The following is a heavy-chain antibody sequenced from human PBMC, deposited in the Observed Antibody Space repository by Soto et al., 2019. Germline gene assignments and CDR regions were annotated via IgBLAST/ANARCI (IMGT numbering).Heavy chain of an antibody. CDR1: GYTFTSYG. D-gene: IGHD2-15*01. Sequence: QVQLVQSGAEVKKPGASVKVSCKASGYTFTSYGISWVRQAPGQGLEWMGWISAYNGNTNYAQKLQGRVTMTTDTSTSTAYMELRSLRSDDTAVYYCARDSIGYGSGGSCYHVYGYWGQGTLVTVSS. CDR2: ISAYNGNT. J-gene: IGHJ4*02. CDR3: ARDSIGYGSGGSCYHVYGY. V-gene: IGHV1-18*01.